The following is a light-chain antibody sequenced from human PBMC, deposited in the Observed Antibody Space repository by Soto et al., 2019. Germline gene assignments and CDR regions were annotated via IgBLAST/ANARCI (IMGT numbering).Light chain of an antibody. CDR1: QSVSSN. CDR3: QQYNNWPLT. CDR2: GAS. J-gene: IGKJ4*01. Sequence: EVVMTHSPATLSVSPGERATLSCRASQSVSSNLAWYQQRPCQAPRLLISGASTRATGVPASFSGSGSGTEFTLTISSLQSEDFAVYYCQQYNNWPLTFGGGTKVDIK. V-gene: IGKV3-15*01.